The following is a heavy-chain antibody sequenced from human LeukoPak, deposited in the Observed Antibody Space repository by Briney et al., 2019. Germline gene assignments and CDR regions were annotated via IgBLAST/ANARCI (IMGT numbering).Heavy chain of an antibody. CDR2: ISGSGGST. V-gene: IGHV3-23*01. Sequence: GGSLRLSCAATGVTSVNYAMSWVRQAPGKGLEWVSAISGSGGSTYYADSVKGRFTISRDNSKNTLHLQMNSLRAGDTAIYYCATYRGYSYGYLGYWGQGTLVTVSS. D-gene: IGHD5-18*01. CDR3: ATYRGYSYGYLGY. CDR1: GVTSVNYA. J-gene: IGHJ4*02.